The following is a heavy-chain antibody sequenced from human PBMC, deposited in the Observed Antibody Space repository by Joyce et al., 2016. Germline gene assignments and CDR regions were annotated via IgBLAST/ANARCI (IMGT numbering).Heavy chain of an antibody. V-gene: IGHV3-74*01. CDR2: ISSDGTRT. J-gene: IGHJ6*02. D-gene: IGHD6-13*01. CDR3: TRDTRESGSSWYLANYNYYYGMDV. CDR1: GFTFSNFW. Sequence: AASGFTFSNFWMHWVRQAPGKGLVWVSHISSDGTRTSYADSVKGRFTNSRDIAKNAVYLQMNSLRAEDTAVYYCTRDTRESGSSWYLANYNYYYGMDVWGQGTTVTVSS.